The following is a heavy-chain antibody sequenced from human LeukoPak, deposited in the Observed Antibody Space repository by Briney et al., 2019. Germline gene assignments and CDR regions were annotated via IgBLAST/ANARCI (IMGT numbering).Heavy chain of an antibody. Sequence: ASVKVSCKASGYTFTGYYMHWVRQAPGQGLEWMGWINPNSGGTNYAQKFQGRVTMTRDTSISTAYMELSRLRSDDTAVYYCATEVRVVVVPAAMRPLDYWGQGTLVTVSS. CDR2: INPNSGGT. D-gene: IGHD2-2*01. V-gene: IGHV1-2*02. CDR1: GYTFTGYY. CDR3: ATEVRVVVVPAAMRPLDY. J-gene: IGHJ4*02.